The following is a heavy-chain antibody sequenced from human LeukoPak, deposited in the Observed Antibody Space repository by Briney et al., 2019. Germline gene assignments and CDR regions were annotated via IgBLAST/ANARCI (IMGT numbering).Heavy chain of an antibody. CDR1: GYTFTGYY. D-gene: IGHD4-11*01. V-gene: IGHV1-69*05. CDR2: IIPIFGTA. CDR3: AIHDYSNYDKYYYYYYYMDV. Sequence: GASVKVSCKASGYTFTGYYMHWVRQAPGQGLEWMGGIIPIFGTANYAQKFQGRVTITTDESTSTAYMELSSLRSEDTAVYYCAIHDYSNYDKYYYYYYYMDVWGKGTTVTVSS. J-gene: IGHJ6*03.